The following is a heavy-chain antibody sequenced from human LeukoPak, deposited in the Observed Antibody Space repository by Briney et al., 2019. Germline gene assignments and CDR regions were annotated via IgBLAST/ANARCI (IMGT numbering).Heavy chain of an antibody. Sequence: PGGSLRLSCAASGFTFSSYAMSWVRQAPGKGLEWVSAISGSGGSTYYADSVKGRFTISRDNSKNTLYLQMNSLRAEDSAVYYCAKLKTIFGVVIDYWGQGTLVTVSS. CDR2: ISGSGGST. CDR1: GFTFSSYA. J-gene: IGHJ4*02. CDR3: AKLKTIFGVVIDY. D-gene: IGHD3-3*01. V-gene: IGHV3-23*01.